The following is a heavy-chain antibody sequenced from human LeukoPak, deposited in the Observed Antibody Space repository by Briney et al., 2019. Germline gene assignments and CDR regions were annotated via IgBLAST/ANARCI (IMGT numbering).Heavy chain of an antibody. J-gene: IGHJ4*02. CDR2: IYPGDSDT. D-gene: IGHD4-17*01. V-gene: IGHV5-51*01. Sequence: GESLKISCGGSGYSFTSYWIGWVRQMPGKGLGGMGIIYPGDSDTKYSPPFQGQVTISADKSISTAYLQWSSLKASDTAMYYCARVDYGDYGPDYWGQGTLVTVSS. CDR1: GYSFTSYW. CDR3: ARVDYGDYGPDY.